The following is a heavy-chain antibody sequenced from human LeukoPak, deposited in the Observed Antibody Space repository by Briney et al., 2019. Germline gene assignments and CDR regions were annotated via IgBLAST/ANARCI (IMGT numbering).Heavy chain of an antibody. Sequence: KTGGSLRLSCAASGFTFNNYNMNWVRQAPGKALEWVSSITSSGTYIFYADSVKGRFTISRDNAKNSLYLQMNSLGPEDTAVYYCARDGITMRILEYWGQGTLVTVSS. CDR1: GFTFNNYN. CDR2: ITSSGTYI. D-gene: IGHD3-10*01. CDR3: ARDGITMRILEY. V-gene: IGHV3-21*01. J-gene: IGHJ4*02.